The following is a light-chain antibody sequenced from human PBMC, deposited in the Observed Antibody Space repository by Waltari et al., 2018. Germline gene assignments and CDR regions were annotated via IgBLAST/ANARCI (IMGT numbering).Light chain of an antibody. CDR3: SSYTSSSTLV. V-gene: IGLV2-14*01. CDR2: AVS. CDR1: SRDVGGYNY. Sequence: QSALTQPASVSGSPGQSITISCTGTSRDVGGYNYVSWYQQHPGEAPKLMIYAVSKRPSGVSNRFSGSKSGNTASLTISGLQAEDEADYYCSSYTSSSTLVFGGGTKLTVL. J-gene: IGLJ2*01.